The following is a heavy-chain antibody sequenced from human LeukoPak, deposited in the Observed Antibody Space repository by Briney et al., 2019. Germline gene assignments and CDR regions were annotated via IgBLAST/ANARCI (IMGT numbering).Heavy chain of an antibody. CDR3: KAELLSLIHRSDDY. V-gene: IGHV1-18*01. CDR1: GYTFTNYG. J-gene: IGHJ4*02. Sequence: GASVKVSCKASGYTFTNYGISWVRQAPGQGLEWMGWISAYNGNTNYAQKLQGRVTMTTDTSTSTAYMELSSLRSEDTAVYYCKAELLSLIHRSDDYWGQGTLVTVSS. D-gene: IGHD3-10*01. CDR2: ISAYNGNT.